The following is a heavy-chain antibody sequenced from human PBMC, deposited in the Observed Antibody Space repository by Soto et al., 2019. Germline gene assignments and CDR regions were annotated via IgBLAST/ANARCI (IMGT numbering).Heavy chain of an antibody. CDR3: AKDIRKEQWLGLGIGY. V-gene: IGHV3-9*01. CDR1: GSTFDDYA. CDR2: ISWNSGSI. J-gene: IGHJ4*02. D-gene: IGHD6-19*01. Sequence: GGSLRLSCAASGSTFDDYAMHWVRQAPRKGLEWVSGISWNSGSIGYADSVKGRFTISRDNAKNSLYLQMNSLRAEDTALYYCAKDIRKEQWLGLGIGYWGQGTLVTVSS.